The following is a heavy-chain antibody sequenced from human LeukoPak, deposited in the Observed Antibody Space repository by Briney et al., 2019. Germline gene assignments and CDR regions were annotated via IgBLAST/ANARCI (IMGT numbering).Heavy chain of an antibody. D-gene: IGHD2-15*01. V-gene: IGHV3-21*01. CDR3: TGGRLYCSGDSCEKANDAFDI. CDR2: ISSSSSYI. CDR1: GFTFSSYS. Sequence: GGSLRLSCAASGFTFSSYSMNWVRQAPGKGLEWVSSISSSSSYIYYADSVKGRFTISRDNAKNSLYLQMNSLRAEDTAVYYCTGGRLYCSGDSCEKANDAFDIWGQGTMVTVSS. J-gene: IGHJ3*02.